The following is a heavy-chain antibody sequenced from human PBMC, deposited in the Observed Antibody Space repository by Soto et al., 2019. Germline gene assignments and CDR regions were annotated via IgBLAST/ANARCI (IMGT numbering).Heavy chain of an antibody. V-gene: IGHV2-5*04. CDR3: VSGYYDSSGYHYFFDY. CDR1: GFSISTSGVG. D-gene: IGHD3-22*01. Sequence: SGPTLVNPTQTLTLTCTFSGFSISTSGVGVGWIRQPPGKALEWLAFIYWDDDKRYSPSLKSRFTITKDTSKNQVVLTLTNMDPVDTGTYYCVSGYYDSSGYHYFFDYWGQGTLVTVSS. J-gene: IGHJ4*02. CDR2: IYWDDDK.